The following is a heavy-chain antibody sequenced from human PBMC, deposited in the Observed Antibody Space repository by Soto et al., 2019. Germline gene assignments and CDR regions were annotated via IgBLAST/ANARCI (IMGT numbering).Heavy chain of an antibody. CDR2: IVVGSGNT. V-gene: IGHV1-58*02. D-gene: IGHD6-13*01. J-gene: IGHJ3*02. Sequence: SVKVSCKASGFTFTSSAMQWVRQARGQRLEWIGWIVVGSGNTNYAQKFQERVTITRDMSTSTAYMELSSLRSEDTAVYYCAADRGGIAAHDAFDIWGQGTMVTVSS. CDR3: AADRGGIAAHDAFDI. CDR1: GFTFTSSA.